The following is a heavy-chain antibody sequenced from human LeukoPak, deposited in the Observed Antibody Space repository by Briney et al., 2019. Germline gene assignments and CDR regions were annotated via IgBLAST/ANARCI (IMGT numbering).Heavy chain of an antibody. CDR1: GGSISSYY. CDR2: IYTIGGT. J-gene: IGHJ4*02. CDR3: ARGPYSSGWHFDY. V-gene: IGHV4-4*07. Sequence: SETLSLTCSVSGGSISSYYWSWIRQPARKGLEWIGRIYTIGGTNYNPSLKSRVTMSVDTSMNQFSLKLSSVTAAGTAVYYCARGPYSSGWHFDYWGQGTLVTVSS. D-gene: IGHD6-19*01.